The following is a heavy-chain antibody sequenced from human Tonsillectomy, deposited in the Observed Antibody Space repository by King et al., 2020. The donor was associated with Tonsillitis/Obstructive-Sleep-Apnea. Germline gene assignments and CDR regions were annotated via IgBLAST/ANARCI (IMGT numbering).Heavy chain of an antibody. Sequence: QLVQSGAEVRKPGESLRISCKGSGYSFTTYWISWVRQMPGKGLEWMGTIDPSDSYTNYSPSFQGHVTISADKSISTAYLQWSSLKASDIAMYYCARTGTGNLGRDGMDVWGQGTTVTVTS. J-gene: IGHJ6*02. CDR1: GYSFTTYW. CDR3: ARTGTGNLGRDGMDV. CDR2: IDPSDSYT. V-gene: IGHV5-10-1*03.